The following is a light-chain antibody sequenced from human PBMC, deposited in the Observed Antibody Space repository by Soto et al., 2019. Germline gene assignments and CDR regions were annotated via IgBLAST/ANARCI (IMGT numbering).Light chain of an antibody. CDR1: QSISSY. CDR2: DAS. Sequence: DIQMTQSPSSLSASVGDRVTITCRASQSISSYVNWYQQKPGEAPKLLIYDASALPRGVPSRFSGSGSGTKFTLTIASLQPDDFATYYCQQYETFSGTFGPGTKVDIK. V-gene: IGKV1-5*01. CDR3: QQYETFSGT. J-gene: IGKJ1*01.